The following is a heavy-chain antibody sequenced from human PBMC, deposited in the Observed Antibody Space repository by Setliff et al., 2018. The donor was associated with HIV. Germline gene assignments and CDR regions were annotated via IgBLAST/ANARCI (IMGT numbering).Heavy chain of an antibody. D-gene: IGHD5-12*01. CDR2: IRISADIT. J-gene: IGHJ2*01. Sequence: PGGSLRLSCAASGFNLRNFDMSWVRQAPGKGLEWVSAIRISADITHYADSVKGRFTVSRDNSKNTLYLQMNNLRTEDTAVYYCVRDFKWLNWFFDLWGRGTLVTVSS. CDR3: VRDFKWLNWFFDL. V-gene: IGHV3-23*01. CDR1: GFNLRNFD.